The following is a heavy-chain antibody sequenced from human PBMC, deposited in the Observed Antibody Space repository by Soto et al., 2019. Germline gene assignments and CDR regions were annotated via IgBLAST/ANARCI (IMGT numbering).Heavy chain of an antibody. Sequence: QVQLVQSGSEVKKPGASVKVSCETSGYTFTRFDITWVRLAPGQGLEWMGWMNPNTGNTGYAQNFQGRVTLTRDTSRRTAYMELRGLRSEDTALYYCARGVGYIDFRGFFDFWGQGTLVTVSS. CDR3: ARGVGYIDFRGFFDF. V-gene: IGHV1-8*01. CDR1: GYTFTRFD. CDR2: MNPNTGNT. J-gene: IGHJ4*02. D-gene: IGHD6-25*01.